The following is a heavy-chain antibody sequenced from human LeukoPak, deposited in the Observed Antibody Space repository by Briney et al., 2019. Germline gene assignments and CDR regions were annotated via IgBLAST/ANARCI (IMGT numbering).Heavy chain of an antibody. Sequence: PGGSLRLSCAASGFTFSSYAMSWVRQAPGKGLEWVSAISGSGGSTYYADSVKGRFTISRDNSKNTLYLQMNSLRAEDTAVYYCAKDFQLWFGELMGGYYFDYWGQGTLVTVSS. CDR1: GFTFSSYA. D-gene: IGHD3-10*01. CDR3: AKDFQLWFGELMGGYYFDY. V-gene: IGHV3-23*01. J-gene: IGHJ4*02. CDR2: ISGSGGST.